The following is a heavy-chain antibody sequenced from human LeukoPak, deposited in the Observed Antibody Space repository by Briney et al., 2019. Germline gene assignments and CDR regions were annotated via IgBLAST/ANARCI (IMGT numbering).Heavy chain of an antibody. CDR3: ARDGDGRGEDFDY. CDR1: GFTFSSYA. D-gene: IGHD4-17*01. Sequence: PGGSLRLSCAASGFTFSSYAMSWVRQAPGKGLEWVANIKEDGSKKNHLDSVKGRFTIPRDNAKNFLYLQMNSLRVEDTALYYCARDGDGRGEDFDYWGQGILVTVSS. J-gene: IGHJ4*02. V-gene: IGHV3-7*01. CDR2: IKEDGSKK.